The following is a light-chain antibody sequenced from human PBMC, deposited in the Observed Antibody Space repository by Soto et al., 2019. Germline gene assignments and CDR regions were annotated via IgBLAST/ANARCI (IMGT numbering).Light chain of an antibody. CDR2: AAS. CDR1: QSISSY. J-gene: IGKJ1*01. V-gene: IGKV1-39*01. CDR3: QQSYSTPGT. Sequence: DIPMTQCPSSLSASVGDRVTITCRASQSISSYLNWYQQKPGKAPKLLIYAASSLQSGVPSRFSGSGSGTDFTLTISSLQPEDFATYYCQQSYSTPGTFGQGTKVEIK.